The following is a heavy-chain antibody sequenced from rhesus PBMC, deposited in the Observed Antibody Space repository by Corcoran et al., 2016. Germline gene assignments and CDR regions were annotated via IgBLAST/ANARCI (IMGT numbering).Heavy chain of an antibody. Sequence: QVQLQESGPGLVKPSETLSLTCAVSGGSIISNSLSWIRQPPGKGLEWIGRIYGSGGSTDYNPSLKSRVTISTDTSKNQFSLKLSSVTAADTAVYYCARTLRGCSGYSHWGQGVLVTVSS. CDR3: ARTLRGCSGYSH. CDR1: GGSIISNS. CDR2: IYGSGGST. V-gene: IGHV4-160*01. J-gene: IGHJ4*01. D-gene: IGHD5-30*01.